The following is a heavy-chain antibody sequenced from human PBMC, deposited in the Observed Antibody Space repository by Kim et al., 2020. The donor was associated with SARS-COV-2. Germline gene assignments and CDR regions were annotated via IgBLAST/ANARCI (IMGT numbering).Heavy chain of an antibody. CDR3: ARDMGSGSYYRAYYYYGMDV. D-gene: IGHD3-10*01. V-gene: IGHV3-74*01. CDR2: INSDGSST. Sequence: GGSLRLSCAASGFTFSSYWMHWVRQAPGKGLVWVSRINSDGSSTSYADSVKGRFTISRDNAKNTLYLQMNSLRAEDTAVYYCARDMGSGSYYRAYYYYGMDVWGQGTTVTVSS. CDR1: GFTFSSYW. J-gene: IGHJ6*02.